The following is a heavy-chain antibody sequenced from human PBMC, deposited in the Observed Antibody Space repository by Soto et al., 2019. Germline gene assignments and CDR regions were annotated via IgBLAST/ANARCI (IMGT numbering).Heavy chain of an antibody. CDR2: INPNSGGT. CDR1: GYTFTGYY. J-gene: IGHJ6*03. Sequence: ASVKVSCKASGYTFTGYYMHWVRQAPGQGLEWMGWINPNSGGTNYAQKFQGWVTMTRDTSISTAYMELSRLRSDDTAVYYCAGDGGNYYYYMDVWGKGTTVTVSS. CDR3: AGDGGNYYYYMDV. V-gene: IGHV1-2*04.